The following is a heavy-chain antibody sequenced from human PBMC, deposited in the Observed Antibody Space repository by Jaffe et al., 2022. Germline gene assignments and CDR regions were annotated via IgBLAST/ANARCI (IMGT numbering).Heavy chain of an antibody. CDR2: IGGSGAVT. CDR1: GFTFSSCA. V-gene: IGHV3-23*01. J-gene: IGHJ4*02. CDR3: TKGGPHATYFDC. Sequence: EVQLLESGGDLVQPGGSLRLSCAASGFTFSSCAMNWVRQAPGKGLEWVSTIGGSGAVTYYADSVKGRFTISRDNSKNTLFLQMNSLRAEDTAIYYCTKGGPHATYFDCWGQGTLVTVSS.